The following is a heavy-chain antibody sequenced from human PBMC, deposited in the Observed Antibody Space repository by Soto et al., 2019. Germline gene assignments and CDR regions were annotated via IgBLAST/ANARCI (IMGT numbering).Heavy chain of an antibody. CDR3: ARVGYLGYCTSTRCPNFDY. D-gene: IGHD2-2*01. CDR2: IYHSGRT. J-gene: IGHJ4*02. V-gene: IGHV4-30-2*01. Sequence: SETLSLTCAVSGGSISSCGYSWSWIRQPPGKGLNYIGYIYHSGRTNYNPSLKSRVTILVDASKNQFSLKLSSVTAADTAVYYCARVGYLGYCTSTRCPNFDYWGQGTLVTVSS. CDR1: GGSISSCGYS.